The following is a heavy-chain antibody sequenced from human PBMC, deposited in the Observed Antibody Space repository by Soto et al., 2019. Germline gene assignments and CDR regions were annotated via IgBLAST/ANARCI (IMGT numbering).Heavy chain of an antibody. CDR2: IYYSGST. CDR3: ARGNDLMVRGAAPPYGMDV. V-gene: IGHV4-59*08. Sequence: SETLSLTCTVSGGSISSYYWSWIRQPPGKGLEWIGYIYYSGSTNYNPSLKSRVTISVDTSKNQFSLKLSSVTAADTAVYYCARGNDLMVRGAAPPYGMDVWGQGTTVTVS. J-gene: IGHJ6*02. CDR1: GGSISSYY. D-gene: IGHD3-10*01.